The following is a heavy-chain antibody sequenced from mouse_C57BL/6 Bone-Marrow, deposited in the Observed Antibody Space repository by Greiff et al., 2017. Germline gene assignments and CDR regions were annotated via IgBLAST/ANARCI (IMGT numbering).Heavy chain of an antibody. V-gene: IGHV5-16*01. J-gene: IGHJ4*01. CDR3: ARVDGNYDYAMDY. Sequence: EVMLVESEGGLVQPGSSMKLSCTASGFTFSDYYMAWVRQVPEKGLEWVANINYDGSSTYYLDSLKSRFIISRDNAKNILYLQMSSLKSEDTATYYCARVDGNYDYAMDYWGQGTSVTVSS. CDR1: GFTFSDYY. CDR2: INYDGSST. D-gene: IGHD2-1*01.